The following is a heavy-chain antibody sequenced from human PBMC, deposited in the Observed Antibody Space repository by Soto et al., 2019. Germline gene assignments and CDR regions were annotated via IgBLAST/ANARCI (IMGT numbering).Heavy chain of an antibody. CDR2: IYNNGNT. J-gene: IGHJ4*02. CDR3: ASRYCPSSSCNWIGNY. V-gene: IGHV4-39*01. Sequence: QLQLQESGPGLVKSSETLSLTCTVSGGAISSSGYYWGWMRQPPGKGLEWIGSIYNNGNTYHSPSLKSRVTISVDTSKNQFSLKVSSVTAADTAMYYCASRYCPSSSCNWIGNYWGQGTLVTVSS. D-gene: IGHD2-2*01. CDR1: GGAISSSGYY.